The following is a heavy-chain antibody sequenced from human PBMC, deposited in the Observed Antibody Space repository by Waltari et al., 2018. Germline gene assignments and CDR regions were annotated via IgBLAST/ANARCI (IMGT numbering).Heavy chain of an antibody. CDR3: ARDLYFDWLFDY. D-gene: IGHD3-9*01. CDR1: GFTFSSYS. Sequence: EVQLVESGGGLVQPGGSLRLSCAASGFTFSSYSMTWVRRAPGMGWEWVSYMSSVSSSIYYEASGKGRFTSSRDNAKNSLYLQMNSLRAEDTAVYYCARDLYFDWLFDYWGQGTLVTVSS. J-gene: IGHJ4*02. V-gene: IGHV3-48*01. CDR2: MSSVSSSI.